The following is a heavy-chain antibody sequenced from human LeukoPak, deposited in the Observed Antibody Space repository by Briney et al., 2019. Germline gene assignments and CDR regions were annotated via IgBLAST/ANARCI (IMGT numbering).Heavy chain of an antibody. V-gene: IGHV1-8*03. CDR3: ARGSSSSWYDPIDY. D-gene: IGHD6-13*01. J-gene: IGHJ4*02. CDR1: GYTFTSYD. CDR2: MNPNSGNT. Sequence: ASVKVSCKASGYTFTSYDINWVRQATGQGLEWMGWMNPNSGNTGYAQKFQGRVTITRNTSISTAYMEPSSLRSEDTAVYYCARGSSSSWYDPIDYWGQGTLVTASS.